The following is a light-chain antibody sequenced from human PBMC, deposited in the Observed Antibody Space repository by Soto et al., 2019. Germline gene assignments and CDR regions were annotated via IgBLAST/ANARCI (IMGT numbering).Light chain of an antibody. V-gene: IGKV3-15*01. Sequence: IVMTQSPATLSVSPGERATLSCRASQNIYSNVAWYQQRPGQAPRLLIYRASTRATGIPARFSGSGSGTEFTLTISSLQSEDFTVYSCLQYHNFWAFGQGTKVEIK. CDR1: QNIYSN. J-gene: IGKJ1*01. CDR2: RAS. CDR3: LQYHNFWA.